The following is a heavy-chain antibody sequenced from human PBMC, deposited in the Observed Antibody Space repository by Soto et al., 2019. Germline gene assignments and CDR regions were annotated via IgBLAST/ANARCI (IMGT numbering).Heavy chain of an antibody. V-gene: IGHV6-1*01. Sequence: PSQTLSLTCVISGDSVSSNTASWNWIRQSPSRGLEWLGRTYFRSKWYNDYAVSVKSRIIINPDTSKNQLSLRLSSVTVADTAVYYCVRGSLYNFDSSGTELWFDPWGQGALVTV. CDR1: GDSVSSNTAS. CDR3: VRGSLYNFDSSGTELWFDP. CDR2: TYFRSKWYN. J-gene: IGHJ5*02. D-gene: IGHD6-19*01.